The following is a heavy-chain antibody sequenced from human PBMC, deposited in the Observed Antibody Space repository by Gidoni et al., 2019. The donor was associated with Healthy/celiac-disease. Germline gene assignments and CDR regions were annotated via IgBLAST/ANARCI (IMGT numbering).Heavy chain of an antibody. J-gene: IGHJ6*03. V-gene: IGHV1-58*01. CDR3: AAAHDDFGLYYYYVDV. CDR2: IVVGSSNT. D-gene: IGHD3-10*01. Sequence: QMQLVQSGPEVKKPGTSVKVSCKASGFTVTRSAVQWVRQARGKRLEWIGWIVVGSSNTNYAQKYQERVTITRDMSTSTAYMELSSLRSEDAAIYCGAAAHDDFGLYYYYVDVWGKGTTVTVSS. CDR1: GFTVTRSA.